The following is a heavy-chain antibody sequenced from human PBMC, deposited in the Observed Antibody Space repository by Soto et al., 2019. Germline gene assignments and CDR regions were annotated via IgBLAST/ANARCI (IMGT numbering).Heavy chain of an antibody. CDR1: GFTFNAYA. Sequence: EVQLLESGGGLVQPGGSLRLSCAASGFTFNAYAMTWVRQAPGKGLEWVSAIVGSGGNRYYADSVRGRFTISRDNSKDTVDLQMNSLRVEYTAVYYCERVASDYINSVDNWGQGILVTVSS. J-gene: IGHJ4*02. CDR3: ERVASDYINSVDN. V-gene: IGHV3-23*01. D-gene: IGHD4-4*01. CDR2: IVGSGGNR.